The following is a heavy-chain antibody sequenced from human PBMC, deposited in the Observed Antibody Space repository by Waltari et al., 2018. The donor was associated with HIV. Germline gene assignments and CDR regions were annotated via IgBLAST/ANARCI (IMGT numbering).Heavy chain of an antibody. CDR3: ARPRYSGYYYPTFLDY. CDR1: GFTFSDYY. J-gene: IGHJ4*02. V-gene: IGHV3-11*01. D-gene: IGHD5-12*01. Sequence: QVQLVESGGGLVKPGGSLRLSCAASGFTFSDYYMSWVRQAPGKGLECVSYINTGGSSIYYTDSVKGRFTISRDNAKNSLYLQMDNLRGEDTAVYYCARPRYSGYYYPTFLDYWGQGNPVTVSS. CDR2: INTGGSSI.